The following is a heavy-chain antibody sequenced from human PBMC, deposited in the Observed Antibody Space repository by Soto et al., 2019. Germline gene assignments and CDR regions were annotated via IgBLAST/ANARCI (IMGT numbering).Heavy chain of an antibody. CDR3: AKGYSSSWLFDY. CDR2: ISGSGGST. D-gene: IGHD6-13*01. V-gene: IGHV3-23*01. Sequence: GCMRLSCAACGLSFSSYAMSWVRHAPGKGPEWVSAISGSGGSTYYADSVKGRFTISRDNSKNTLYLQMNSLRAEDTAVYYCAKGYSSSWLFDYWGQGTLVTVSS. CDR1: GLSFSSYA. J-gene: IGHJ4*02.